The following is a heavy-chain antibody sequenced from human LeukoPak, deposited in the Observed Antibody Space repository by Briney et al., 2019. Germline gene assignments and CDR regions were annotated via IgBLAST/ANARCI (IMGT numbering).Heavy chain of an antibody. V-gene: IGHV3-21*01. CDR2: ISSSSYI. CDR1: GFTFSSYS. Sequence: GGSLRLSCAASGFTFSSYSMNWVRQAPGKGLEWVSSISSSSYIYYADSVKGRFTISRDNAKNSLYLQMNSLRAEDTAVYYCARDWGYGSGSYFDYWGQGTLVTVSS. D-gene: IGHD3-10*01. CDR3: ARDWGYGSGSYFDY. J-gene: IGHJ4*02.